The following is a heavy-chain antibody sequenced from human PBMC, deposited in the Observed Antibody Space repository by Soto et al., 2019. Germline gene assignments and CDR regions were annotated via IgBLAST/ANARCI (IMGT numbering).Heavy chain of an antibody. D-gene: IGHD5-12*01. V-gene: IGHV1-69*13. CDR2: IIPIFGTA. CDR1: GGTFSSYA. J-gene: IGHJ4*02. CDR3: KGEVEMATRIDY. Sequence: EASVKVSCKASGGTFSSYAISWVRQAPGQGLEWMGGIIPIFGTANYAQKFQGRVTITADESTSTAYMELSSLRSEDTAVYYCKGEVEMATRIDYWGQGTLVTVSS.